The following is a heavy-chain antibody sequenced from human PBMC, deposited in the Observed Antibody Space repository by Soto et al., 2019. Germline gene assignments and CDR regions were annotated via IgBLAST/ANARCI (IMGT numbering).Heavy chain of an antibody. V-gene: IGHV3-23*01. J-gene: IGHJ6*02. CDR2: ITYTSNT. Sequence: GGSLRLSCAASGFTFSSSALRWVRQAPGQGLECVSSITYTSNTHYPDSVKGRFTISRDNSKNTLYLQMDSLRVEDTAVYYCAKPQIARHYYYGMEVWGQGTAVTVSS. CDR3: AKPQIARHYYYGMEV. CDR1: GFTFSSSA.